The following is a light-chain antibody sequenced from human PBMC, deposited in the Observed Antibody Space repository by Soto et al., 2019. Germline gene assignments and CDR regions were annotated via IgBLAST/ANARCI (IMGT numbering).Light chain of an antibody. J-gene: IGKJ1*01. CDR3: EHNSLNPLWM. CDR2: ATS. CDR1: QSVDNF. V-gene: IGKV1-39*01. Sequence: DIQMTQSPSSLSASVGDRVTITCRTRQSVDNFLNWYQHNPGTAPNLLIYATSTLQNGVPSRFCGSGSGTEFTRTLSTLHPEYFATYSCEHNSLNPLWMFGQRT.